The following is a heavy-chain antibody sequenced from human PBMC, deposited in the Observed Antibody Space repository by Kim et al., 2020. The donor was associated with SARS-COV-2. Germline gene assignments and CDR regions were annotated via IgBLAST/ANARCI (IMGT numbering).Heavy chain of an antibody. Sequence: GGSLRLSCAASGFTFSSYGMHWVRQAPGKGLEWVAVIWYDGSNKYYADSVKGRFTISRDNSKNTLYLQMNSLRAEDTAVYYCAKSVGLSFFDYWGQGTLVTVSS. CDR2: IWYDGSNK. V-gene: IGHV3-33*06. CDR1: GFTFSSYG. D-gene: IGHD3-16*01. CDR3: AKSVGLSFFDY. J-gene: IGHJ4*02.